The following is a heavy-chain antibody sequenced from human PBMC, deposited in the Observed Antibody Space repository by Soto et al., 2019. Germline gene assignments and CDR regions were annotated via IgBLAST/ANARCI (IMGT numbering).Heavy chain of an antibody. CDR1: GGSFSGYY. Sequence: SETLSLTCAVYGGSFSGYYWSWIRQPPGKGLEWIGEINHSGSTNYNPSLKSRVTISVDTSKNQFSLKLSSVTAADTAVYYCASPSRYSSGFGYWGQGTLVTVSS. V-gene: IGHV4-34*01. J-gene: IGHJ4*02. CDR3: ASPSRYSSGFGY. CDR2: INHSGST. D-gene: IGHD6-19*01.